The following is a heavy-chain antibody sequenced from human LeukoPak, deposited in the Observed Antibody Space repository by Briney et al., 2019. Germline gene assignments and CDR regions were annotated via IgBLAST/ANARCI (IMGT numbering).Heavy chain of an antibody. J-gene: IGHJ4*02. Sequence: PGGSLRLSCAASGFAFNRYSMNWVRQAPGKGLEWVSSISPNSNYIYHGDSVKGRFTISRDNAENLLYLQMNSLRAEDTAIYYCARVVASYGYLDYWGQGTLVTVSS. CDR2: ISPNSNYI. CDR3: ARVVASYGYLDY. CDR1: GFAFNRYS. V-gene: IGHV3-21*06. D-gene: IGHD5-18*01.